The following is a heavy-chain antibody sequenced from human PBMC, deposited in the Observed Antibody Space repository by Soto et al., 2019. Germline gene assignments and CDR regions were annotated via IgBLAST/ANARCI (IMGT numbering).Heavy chain of an antibody. D-gene: IGHD3-10*01. J-gene: IGHJ6*02. CDR2: GST. Sequence: GSTYYTPSLKSRVTISVDTSKNQFSLKLSSVTAADTAVYYCARDGYYGSGLAVWGQGTTVTVSS. V-gene: IGHV4-31*02. CDR3: ARDGYYGSGLAV.